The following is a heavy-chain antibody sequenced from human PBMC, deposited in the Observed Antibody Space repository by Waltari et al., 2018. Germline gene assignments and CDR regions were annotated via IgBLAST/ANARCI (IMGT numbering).Heavy chain of an antibody. CDR1: GGSISSSSYY. CDR3: ARRNPNSIYSSSWYDY. J-gene: IGHJ4*02. CDR2: IYYSGST. Sequence: QLQLQESGPGLVKPSETLSLTCTVSGGSISSSSYYWGWIRQPPGKGLEWIGSIYYSGSTYYNPSLKSRVTISVDTSKNQFSLKLSSVTAADTAVYYCARRNPNSIYSSSWYDYWGQGTLVTVSS. D-gene: IGHD6-13*01. V-gene: IGHV4-39*01.